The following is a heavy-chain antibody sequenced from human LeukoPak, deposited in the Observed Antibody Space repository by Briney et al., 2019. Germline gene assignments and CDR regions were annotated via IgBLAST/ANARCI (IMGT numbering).Heavy chain of an antibody. D-gene: IGHD3-22*01. V-gene: IGHV4-59*08. CDR2: IYYSGST. CDR1: GGSISSYY. CDR3: ARHLISYDSTEDYYYGMDV. Sequence: SETLSLTCTVSGGSISSYYWSWIRQPPGKGLEWIGYIYYSGSTNYNPSLKSRVTISVDTSKNQFSLKLSSVTAADTAVYYCARHLISYDSTEDYYYGMDVWGQGITVTVSS. J-gene: IGHJ6*02.